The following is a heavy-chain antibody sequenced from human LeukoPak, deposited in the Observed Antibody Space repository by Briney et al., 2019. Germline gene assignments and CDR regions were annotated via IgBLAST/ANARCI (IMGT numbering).Heavy chain of an antibody. D-gene: IGHD1-1*01. CDR1: VFTFDDYA. V-gene: IGHV3-9*01. Sequence: PGGSLRLSCAASVFTFDDYAMHWVRQAPGKGLEGVSGFSWNSGSIGYADSVKGRFTISRDNAKNSLSLQMTGLRAGDTAWYYCAKDISTSPTSFDTWAQETLVTVS. CDR2: FSWNSGSI. CDR3: AKDISTSPTSFDT. J-gene: IGHJ4*02.